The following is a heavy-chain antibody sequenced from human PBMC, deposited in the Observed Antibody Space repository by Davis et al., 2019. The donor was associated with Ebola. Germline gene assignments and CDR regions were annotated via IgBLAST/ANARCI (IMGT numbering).Heavy chain of an antibody. D-gene: IGHD3-10*01. CDR1: GNTLTGYY. V-gene: IGHV1-2*02. J-gene: IGHJ5*02. CDR2: INPHGGGT. CDR3: ARDMEFPWFDP. Sequence: AASVKVSCKASGNTLTGYYVHWVRQAPGQGLEWMGWINPHGGGTYYAQKFQGRVTVTRDTSISTVYLELTRLRSDDTAVYYCARDMEFPWFDPWGQGTLATVSS.